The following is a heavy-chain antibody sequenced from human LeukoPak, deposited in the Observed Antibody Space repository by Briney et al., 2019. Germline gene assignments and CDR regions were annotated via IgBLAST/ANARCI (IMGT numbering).Heavy chain of an antibody. CDR1: GYTFTDYG. D-gene: IGHD1-26*01. V-gene: IGHV1-18*01. CDR3: ARGGRWESHTDY. J-gene: IGHJ4*02. Sequence: ASVKVSCKASGYTFTDYGITWVRQTPTPGLQWMGWISAYNGNTNYAQAIQGRATMTTDTSTTTAYVELRNLRSDDTAVYYCARGGRWESHTDYWGQGTLVTVSS. CDR2: ISAYNGNT.